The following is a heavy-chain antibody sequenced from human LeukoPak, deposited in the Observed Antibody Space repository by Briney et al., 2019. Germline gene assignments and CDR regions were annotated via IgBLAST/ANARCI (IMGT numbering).Heavy chain of an antibody. D-gene: IGHD3-22*01. J-gene: IGHJ4*02. CDR1: GGSINSTSYY. CDR3: ASLPTVYSRGYLAL. V-gene: IGHV4-39*07. CDR2: IYYGGST. Sequence: SETLSLTCTVSGGSINSTSYYWGWIRQPPGKGLEWIGSIYYGGSTYYNPSLKSRVTILVYLDTCKNQFSLKLSSVTAADTAVYYCASLPTVYSRGYLALWGQGTLVTVSS.